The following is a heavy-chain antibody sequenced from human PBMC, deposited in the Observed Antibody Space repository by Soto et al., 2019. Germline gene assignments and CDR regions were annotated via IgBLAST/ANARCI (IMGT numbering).Heavy chain of an antibody. J-gene: IGHJ5*02. Sequence: PGGSLRLSCAASGFTFSSYGMDWVRQAPGKXLEWVAVISYDGSNKYYADSVKGRFTISRDNSKNTLYLQMNSLRAEDTAVYYCAKDDYDSSGYSVIWFDPWGQGTLVTVSS. D-gene: IGHD3-22*01. CDR3: AKDDYDSSGYSVIWFDP. V-gene: IGHV3-30*18. CDR1: GFTFSSYG. CDR2: ISYDGSNK.